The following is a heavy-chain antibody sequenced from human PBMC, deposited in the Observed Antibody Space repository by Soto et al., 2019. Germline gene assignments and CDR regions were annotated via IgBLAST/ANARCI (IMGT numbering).Heavy chain of an antibody. CDR1: GYTFTSYG. Sequence: ASVKGSCKASGYTFTSYGISWVRQAPGQGLEWMGTINPSGGHTTYAQKFLGRVTMTRDTSTSTLYMELTSLRSEDTAVYYCARGGHVVVMTAAFDYWGQGTLVTVSS. CDR3: ARGGHVVVMTAAFDY. CDR2: INPSGGHT. J-gene: IGHJ4*02. V-gene: IGHV1-46*03. D-gene: IGHD2-21*02.